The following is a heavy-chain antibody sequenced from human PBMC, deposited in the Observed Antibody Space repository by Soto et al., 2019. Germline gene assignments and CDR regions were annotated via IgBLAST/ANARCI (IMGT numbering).Heavy chain of an antibody. V-gene: IGHV1-18*01. Sequence: ASVKVSCKASGYTFTSYGISWVRQAPGQGLEWMGWINTHNSNTNYAQKLQGRVTLTTDTSASTAYMELRSLESDDTAVYYCAREGIPPDAVDVWGQGTMVTVSS. CDR1: GYTFTSYG. J-gene: IGHJ3*01. D-gene: IGHD1-20*01. CDR2: INTHNSNT. CDR3: AREGIPPDAVDV.